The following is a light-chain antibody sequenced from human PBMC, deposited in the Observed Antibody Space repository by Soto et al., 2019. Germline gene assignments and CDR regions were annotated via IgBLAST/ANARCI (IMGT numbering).Light chain of an antibody. Sequence: DIPMTQSPSSLSASVGDRVTITCRASRSIINFLNWYQQKPGQAPTLLIYGASSLQTGVPSRFGGSGSGTAFTLPISSLQPDDFATYSCQQSLRIPYTFGQGTKLEIK. V-gene: IGKV1-39*01. CDR2: GAS. CDR1: RSIINF. CDR3: QQSLRIPYT. J-gene: IGKJ2*01.